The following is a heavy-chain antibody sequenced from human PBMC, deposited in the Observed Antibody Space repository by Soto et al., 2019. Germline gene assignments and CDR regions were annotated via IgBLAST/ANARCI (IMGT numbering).Heavy chain of an antibody. CDR2: ISSSSSYI. J-gene: IGHJ4*02. CDR1: GFTFSSYS. D-gene: IGHD6-13*01. V-gene: IGHV3-21*01. Sequence: PGGSLRLSCAASGFTFSSYSMNWVRQAPGKGLEWVSSISSSSSYIYYADSVKGRFTISRDNAKNSLYLQMNSLRAEDTAVYYCARQLSGSSTFDYWGQGTLVTVSS. CDR3: ARQLSGSSTFDY.